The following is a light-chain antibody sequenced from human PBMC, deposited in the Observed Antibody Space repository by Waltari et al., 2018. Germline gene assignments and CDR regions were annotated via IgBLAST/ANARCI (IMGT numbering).Light chain of an antibody. CDR2: RND. CDR1: SANIGSNH. CDR3: AAWDDSLSGLVV. J-gene: IGLJ2*01. V-gene: IGLV1-47*01. Sequence: QSVLTQPPSASGTPGQRVTMSCSGSSANIGSNHVYWYQQLPGTAPKLLIYRNDKRPSGVPDRFSGSKSGTSASLAISGLRSEDEADYYCAAWDDSLSGLVVFGGGTKVTVL.